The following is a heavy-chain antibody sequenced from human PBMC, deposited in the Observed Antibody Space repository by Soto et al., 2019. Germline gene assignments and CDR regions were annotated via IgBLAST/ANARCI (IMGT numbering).Heavy chain of an antibody. CDR3: ASEDTAMVLVFDY. D-gene: IGHD5-18*01. J-gene: IGHJ4*02. Sequence: QVQLVQSGAEVKKPGASVKVSCKAAGYTFTSYGISWVRQAPGQGREWMGWIIAYNGNTNYAQKLRGRVTMTTYTSTSTAYMELMSLRSDDTAVYYCASEDTAMVLVFDYWGQGTLVTVSS. CDR2: IIAYNGNT. CDR1: GYTFTSYG. V-gene: IGHV1-18*01.